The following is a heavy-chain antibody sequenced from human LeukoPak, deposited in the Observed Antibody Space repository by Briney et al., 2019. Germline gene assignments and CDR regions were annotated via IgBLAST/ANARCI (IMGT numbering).Heavy chain of an antibody. CDR2: ISSSSSYI. Sequence: GRSLRLSCAASGFTFSSYSMNWVRQAPGKGLEWVSSISSSSSYIYYADSVKGRFTISRDNAKNSLYLQMNSLRAEDTAVYYCARPHYYDSSGYYYLLDYWGQGTLVTVSS. CDR1: GFTFSSYS. D-gene: IGHD3-22*01. CDR3: ARPHYYDSSGYYYLLDY. V-gene: IGHV3-21*01. J-gene: IGHJ4*02.